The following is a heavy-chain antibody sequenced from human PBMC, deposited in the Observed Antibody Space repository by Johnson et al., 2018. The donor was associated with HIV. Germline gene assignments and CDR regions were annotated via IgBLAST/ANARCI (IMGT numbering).Heavy chain of an antibody. D-gene: IGHD3-10*01. V-gene: IGHV3-7*05. J-gene: IGHJ3*02. CDR3: ARPIARGASDI. Sequence: EQLVESGGGLVQPGVSLRLSCAASAFTFSSYWMSWVRQAPGKGLEWVANIKQDGSEKYYVDSVKGRFTISRDNAKNSLYLQMNSLRAEDTAVYYCARPIARGASDIWGQGTMVTVSS. CDR2: IKQDGSEK. CDR1: AFTFSSYW.